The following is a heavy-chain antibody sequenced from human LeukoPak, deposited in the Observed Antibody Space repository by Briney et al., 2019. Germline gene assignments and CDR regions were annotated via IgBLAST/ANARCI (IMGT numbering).Heavy chain of an antibody. CDR1: GFTFSSYG. CDR2: IWYDGSNK. D-gene: IGHD6-19*01. CDR3: ARIPYSSGTVDY. V-gene: IGHV3-33*01. Sequence: GGSLRLSCAASGFTFSSYGMHWVRQAPGKGLEWVAVIWYDGSNKYYADSVKGRFTISRDNSKNTLYLQMNSLRAEDTAVYYCARIPYSSGTVDYWGQGTLVTVSS. J-gene: IGHJ4*02.